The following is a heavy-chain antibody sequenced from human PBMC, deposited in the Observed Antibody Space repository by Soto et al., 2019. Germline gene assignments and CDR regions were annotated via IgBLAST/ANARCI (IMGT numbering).Heavy chain of an antibody. V-gene: IGHV3-33*01. D-gene: IGHD1-26*01. CDR3: ARAKDVGYYYYGMDV. Sequence: PGGSLRLSCAASGFTFSSYGMHWVRQAPGKGLEWVAVIWYDGSNKYYADSVKGRFTISRDNSKNTLYLQMNSLRAEDTAVYYCARAKDVGYYYYGMDVWGQGTTVTVSS. CDR2: IWYDGSNK. CDR1: GFTFSSYG. J-gene: IGHJ6*02.